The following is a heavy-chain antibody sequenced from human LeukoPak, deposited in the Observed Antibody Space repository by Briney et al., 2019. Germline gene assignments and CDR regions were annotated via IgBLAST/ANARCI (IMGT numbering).Heavy chain of an antibody. J-gene: IGHJ4*02. V-gene: IGHV3-30-3*01. D-gene: IGHD3-22*01. CDR1: GFTFSSYA. CDR3: ARDEFRPGEVVVIIY. CDR2: ISYDGSNK. Sequence: GRSLRLSCAASGFTFSSYAMHWVRPAPGKGLEWVAVISYDGSNKYYADSVKGRFTISRDNSKNTLYLQMNSLRAEDTAVYYCARDEFRPGEVVVIIYWGQGTLVTVSS.